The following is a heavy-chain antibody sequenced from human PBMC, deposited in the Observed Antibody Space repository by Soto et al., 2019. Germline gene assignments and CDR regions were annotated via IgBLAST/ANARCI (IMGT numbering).Heavy chain of an antibody. CDR2: IYYSGST. CDR3: ARAEYAMFDY. V-gene: IGHV4-31*03. Sequence: SETLSLTCTVSGGSISSGGYCWSWIRQHPGKGLEWIGYIYYSGSTYYNPSLKSRVTISVDTSKNQFSLKLSSVTAADTAVYYCARAEYAMFDYWGQGTLVTVSS. D-gene: IGHD2-8*01. CDR1: GGSISSGGYC. J-gene: IGHJ4*02.